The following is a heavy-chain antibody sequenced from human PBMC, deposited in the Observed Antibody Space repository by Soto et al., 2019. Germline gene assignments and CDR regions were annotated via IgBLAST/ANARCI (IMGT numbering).Heavy chain of an antibody. CDR1: GLTFSGSW. D-gene: IGHD3-10*01. Sequence: EVQLVESGGGLVQPGGSLRLSGAASGLTFSGSWMHWVRQAPGKGLVWVSRINGDGSGTSYADFVKGRFTISRDDAKNTLFLQMNGLRAEDTAVYYCARGIFGSGTANDYWGQGTLVTVSS. CDR3: ARGIFGSGTANDY. CDR2: INGDGSGT. V-gene: IGHV3-74*01. J-gene: IGHJ4*02.